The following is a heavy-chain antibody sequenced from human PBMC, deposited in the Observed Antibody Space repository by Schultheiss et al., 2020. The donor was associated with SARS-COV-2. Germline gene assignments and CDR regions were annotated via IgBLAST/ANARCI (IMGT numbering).Heavy chain of an antibody. CDR1: GGSISSYY. CDR3: ARVYYYDSSGYYQYYYYGMDV. D-gene: IGHD3-22*01. Sequence: GSLRLSCTVSGGSISSYYWSWIRQPPGKGLEWIGYIYYSGSTNYNPSLKSRVTISVDTSKNQFSLKLSSVTAADTAVYYCARVYYYDSSGYYQYYYYGMDVWGQGTTVTVSS. J-gene: IGHJ6*02. CDR2: IYYSGST. V-gene: IGHV4-59*01.